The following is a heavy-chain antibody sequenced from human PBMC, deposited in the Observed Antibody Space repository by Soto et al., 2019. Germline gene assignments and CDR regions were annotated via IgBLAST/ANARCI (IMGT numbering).Heavy chain of an antibody. D-gene: IGHD1-20*01. V-gene: IGHV4-4*02. CDR1: GGSINSSYW. J-gene: IGHJ4*02. CDR3: AREVSGIQAFDY. CDR2: ISHGGST. Sequence: QVQLQESGPGLVKPSETLSLSCDVSGGSINSSYWWNRIRQPPGKGLEWIGEISHGGSTNFNPSLKSRATISVDKSKNHLSLKLDSVTAADTAVYYCAREVSGIQAFDYWGQGTLVTVSS.